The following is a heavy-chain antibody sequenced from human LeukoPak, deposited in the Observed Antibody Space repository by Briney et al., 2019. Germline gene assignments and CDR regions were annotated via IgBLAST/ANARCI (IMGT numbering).Heavy chain of an antibody. D-gene: IGHD3-9*01. CDR1: GFTFSSHW. CDR2: IKQDGSEK. Sequence: GGSLRLSCAASGFTFSSHWMSWVRQTPGKGLERVATIKQDGSEKYYVDSVRGRFTISRDNAKNSLYLQMNSLRAEDTAVYYCARDHWALTGYYFDYWGQGTLVTVSS. V-gene: IGHV3-7*03. CDR3: ARDHWALTGYYFDY. J-gene: IGHJ4*02.